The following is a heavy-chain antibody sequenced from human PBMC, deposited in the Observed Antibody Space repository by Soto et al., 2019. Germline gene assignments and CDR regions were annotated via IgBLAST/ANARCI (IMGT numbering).Heavy chain of an antibody. J-gene: IGHJ4*02. CDR3: ARPATLRGPFDY. V-gene: IGHV5-51*01. CDR2: IYPGDSDT. CDR1: GYTFSNSW. Sequence: PGESLKISCQGSGYTFSNSWIGWVRQMPGKGLEWMGIIYPGDSDTRYSPSFQGQVTISADKSISTAYLQWSSLKASDTAIYYCARPATLRGPFDYWGQGTLVTVSS.